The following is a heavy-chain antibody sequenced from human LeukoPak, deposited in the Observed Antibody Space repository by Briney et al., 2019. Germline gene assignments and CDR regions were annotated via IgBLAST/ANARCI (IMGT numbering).Heavy chain of an antibody. CDR2: ISAYNGST. V-gene: IGHV1-18*04. CDR1: GYTFTGYY. CDR3: ARTIAVAGTRRTFAFDI. D-gene: IGHD6-19*01. Sequence: ASVKVSCKASGYTFTGYYMHWVRQAPGQGLEWMGWISAYNGSTNYAQKLQGRVTMTTDTSTSTAYMELRSLRSDDTAVYYCARTIAVAGTRRTFAFDIWGQGTMVTVSS. J-gene: IGHJ3*02.